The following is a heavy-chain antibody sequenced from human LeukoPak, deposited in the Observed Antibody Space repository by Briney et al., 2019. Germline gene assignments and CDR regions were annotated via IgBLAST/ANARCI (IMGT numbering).Heavy chain of an antibody. J-gene: IGHJ4*02. CDR3: ARVRYCSGGSCHAADY. D-gene: IGHD2-15*01. CDR1: GYTFTSYY. Sequence: ASVNVSCKASGYTFTSYYMHWVRQAPGQGLERMGIINPSGGSTSYAQKFQGRVTMTRDTSTSTVYMELSSLRSEDTAVYYCARVRYCSGGSCHAADYWGQGTLVTVSS. V-gene: IGHV1-46*01. CDR2: INPSGGST.